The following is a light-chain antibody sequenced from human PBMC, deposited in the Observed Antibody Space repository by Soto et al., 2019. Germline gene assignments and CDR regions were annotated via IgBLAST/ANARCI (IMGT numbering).Light chain of an antibody. V-gene: IGKV3-11*01. CDR2: DAS. CDR3: QPRSIPT. Sequence: EIVLTQSPVTLSLSPGERATLSCRASQSVGSYLAWYQQKPGQAPRLLIYDASKRATGIPARFSGSGSGTDFTLTISSLEPEDFALYYCQPRSIPTFGQGTRLEIK. CDR1: QSVGSY. J-gene: IGKJ5*01.